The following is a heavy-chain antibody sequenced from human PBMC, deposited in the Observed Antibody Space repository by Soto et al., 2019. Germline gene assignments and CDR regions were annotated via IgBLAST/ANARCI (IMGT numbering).Heavy chain of an antibody. CDR1: GGSISSYY. CDR3: ARVESGGSGSNDAFDI. V-gene: IGHV4-4*07. J-gene: IGHJ3*02. D-gene: IGHD3-10*01. Sequence: QVQLQESGPGLVKPSETLSLTCTVSGGSISSYYWSWIRQPAGKGLEWIGRIYTSGSTNYNPPLKSRVTMSVDTSKNPFSLKLSSVTAADTAVYYCARVESGGSGSNDAFDIWGQGTMVTVSS. CDR2: IYTSGST.